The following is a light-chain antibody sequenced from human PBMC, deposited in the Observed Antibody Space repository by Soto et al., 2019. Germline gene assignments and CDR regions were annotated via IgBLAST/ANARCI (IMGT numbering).Light chain of an antibody. CDR3: QQYGSSPIT. Sequence: EIVITQSPGTLSVSPGERATLSCRAGQGVTTNFAWYQQKSGQSPRLLIYGASSRATGIPHRFSGSGSGTDFTLIISSLVPEDFAVYYCQQYGSSPITFGQGTRLEI. CDR1: QGVTTN. V-gene: IGKV3-20*01. CDR2: GAS. J-gene: IGKJ5*01.